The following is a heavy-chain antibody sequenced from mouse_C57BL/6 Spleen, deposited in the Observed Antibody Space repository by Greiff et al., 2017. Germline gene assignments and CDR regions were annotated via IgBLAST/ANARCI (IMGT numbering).Heavy chain of an antibody. CDR3: ARYDYGGYAVDH. Sequence: EVQLVESGGGLVKPGGSLKLSCAASGFTFSDYGMEWVRQAPRKGPGWVAYISSFGFTIYYADTVKGRFTISRDNSKNNLFLQMASLRSEDTAMYYCARYDYGGYAVDHWGQGTSVTVSS. J-gene: IGHJ4*01. CDR1: GFTFSDYG. V-gene: IGHV5-17*01. CDR2: ISSFGFTI. D-gene: IGHD1-1*01.